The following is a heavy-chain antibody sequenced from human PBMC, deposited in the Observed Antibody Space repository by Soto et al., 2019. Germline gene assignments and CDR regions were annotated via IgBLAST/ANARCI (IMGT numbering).Heavy chain of an antibody. D-gene: IGHD4-4*01. CDR2: IYYSGNT. V-gene: IGHV4-39*01. CDR1: GGSISRSTYY. Sequence: QLQLQESGPGLVKPSETLSLTCTVSGGSISRSTYYWGWIRQPPGKGLERIGNIYYSGNTYYNPSLQSRVTISVDTSKNQFSLKLTSATAADTAVYYCARRVTRPERFDYWGQGALVTVSS. J-gene: IGHJ4*02. CDR3: ARRVTRPERFDY.